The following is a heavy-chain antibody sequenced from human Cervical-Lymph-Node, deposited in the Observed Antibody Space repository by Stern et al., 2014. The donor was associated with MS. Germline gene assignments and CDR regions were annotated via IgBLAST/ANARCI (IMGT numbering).Heavy chain of an antibody. CDR2: IYPGDSDT. CDR3: ARLRGLGGLRY. V-gene: IGHV5-51*03. D-gene: IGHD4-23*01. CDR1: GYDFSRYW. Sequence: EVQLVQSGAEVKKPGDSLNISCQGLGYDFSRYWIGWVRQKPGKDLEWMGIIYPGDSDTRYSPSFRGQVTISADTSHTTAYLQWSSLKASDTAIYYCARLRGLGGLRYWGQGTLVSVSS. J-gene: IGHJ4*02.